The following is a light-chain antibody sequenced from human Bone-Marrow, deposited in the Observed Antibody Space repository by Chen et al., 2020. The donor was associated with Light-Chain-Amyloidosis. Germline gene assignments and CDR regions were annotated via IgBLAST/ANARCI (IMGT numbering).Light chain of an antibody. V-gene: IGKV1-8*01. CDR3: QQYYSYPYT. J-gene: IGKJ4*01. CDR2: AAS. Sequence: AIRLTQSPSQLSASTGDRVTITCRGSQGFSSYLAWYQQKPGKAPKLLIYAASTLQSGVPSRFSGSGSGTDFTLTISCLQSEDFATYDCQQYYSYPYTFGGGTKVEI. CDR1: QGFSSY.